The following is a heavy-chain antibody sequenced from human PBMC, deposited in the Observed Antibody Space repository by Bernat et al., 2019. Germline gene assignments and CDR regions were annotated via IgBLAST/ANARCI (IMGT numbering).Heavy chain of an antibody. CDR2: IYGGAST. J-gene: IGHJ3*02. Sequence: EVQLVETGGGLVQPGGSLRLSCAASGFTVSSNYMSWVRQAPGKGLGWVSLIYGGASTYYADTVKGRFTISRDNSKNTLYLQMNSLRAEDTAVYFCARDAGEIWGQGTMVTVSS. V-gene: IGHV3-53*02. CDR3: ARDAGEI. CDR1: GFTVSSNY.